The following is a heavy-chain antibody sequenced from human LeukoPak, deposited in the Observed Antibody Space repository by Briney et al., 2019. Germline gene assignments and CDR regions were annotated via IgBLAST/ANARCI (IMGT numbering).Heavy chain of an antibody. CDR1: GGSISSYY. J-gene: IGHJ3*02. CDR3: ARGGHYDSSEPDDAFDI. D-gene: IGHD3-22*01. Sequence: SETLSLTCTVSGGSISSYYWSWIRQPAGKGLEWIGRIYTSGSTNYNPSLKSRVTMSVGTSKNQFSLKLSSVTAADTAVYYCARGGHYDSSEPDDAFDIWGQGTMVTVSS. CDR2: IYTSGST. V-gene: IGHV4-4*07.